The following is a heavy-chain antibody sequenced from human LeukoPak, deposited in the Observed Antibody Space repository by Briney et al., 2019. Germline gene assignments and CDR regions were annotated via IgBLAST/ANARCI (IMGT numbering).Heavy chain of an antibody. Sequence: QPGGSLRLSCAASGFTFSSDEMNWVRQAPGKGLEWVSYISSSGSTIYYADSVKGRFTISRDNAKNSLYLQMNSLRAEDTAVYYCARGGYSYAFGIWGQGTMVTVSS. V-gene: IGHV3-48*03. D-gene: IGHD5-18*01. J-gene: IGHJ3*02. CDR2: ISSSGSTI. CDR3: ARGGYSYAFGI. CDR1: GFTFSSDE.